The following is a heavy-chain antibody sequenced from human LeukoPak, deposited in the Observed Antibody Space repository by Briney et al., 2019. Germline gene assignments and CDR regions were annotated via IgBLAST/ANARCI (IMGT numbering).Heavy chain of an antibody. CDR3: ARAGRRILRFLEWPNGPDY. CDR2: INHSGST. Sequence: SETLSLTRAVYGGSFSGYYWSWIRQPPGKGLEWIGEINHSGSTNYNPSLKSRVTISVDTSKNQFSLKLSSVTAADTAVYYCARAGRRILRFLEWPNGPDYWGQGTLVTVSS. D-gene: IGHD3-3*01. V-gene: IGHV4-34*01. CDR1: GGSFSGYY. J-gene: IGHJ4*02.